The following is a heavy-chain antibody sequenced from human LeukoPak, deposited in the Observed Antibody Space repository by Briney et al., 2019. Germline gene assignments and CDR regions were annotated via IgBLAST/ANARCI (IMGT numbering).Heavy chain of an antibody. CDR3: ARTGDIVVVPAANANWFDP. CDR2: INHSGST. V-gene: IGHV4-39*07. CDR1: GGSISSSSYY. Sequence: SETLSLTCTVSGGSISSSSYYWGWIRQPPGKGLEWIGEINHSGSTNYNPSLKSRVTISVDTSKNQFSLKLSSVTAADTAVYYCARTGDIVVVPAANANWFDPWGQGTLVTVSS. D-gene: IGHD2-2*01. J-gene: IGHJ5*02.